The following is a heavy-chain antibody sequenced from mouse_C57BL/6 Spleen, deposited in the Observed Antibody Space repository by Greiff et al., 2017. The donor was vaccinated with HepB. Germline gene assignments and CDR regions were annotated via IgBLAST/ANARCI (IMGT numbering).Heavy chain of an antibody. D-gene: IGHD1-1*01. Sequence: VQLQQPGAELVRPGSSVKLSCKASGYTFTSYWMHWVKQRPIQGLEWIGNIDPSDSETHYNQKFKDKATLTVDKSSSPAYMQLSSLTSEDSAVYDCAREGPFITTVVGAYWGQGTLVTVSA. CDR1: GYTFTSYW. CDR2: IDPSDSET. V-gene: IGHV1-52*01. CDR3: AREGPFITTVVGAY. J-gene: IGHJ3*01.